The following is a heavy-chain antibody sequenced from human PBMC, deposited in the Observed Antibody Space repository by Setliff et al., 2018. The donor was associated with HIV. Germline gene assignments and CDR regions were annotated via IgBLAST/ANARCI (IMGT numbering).Heavy chain of an antibody. CDR2: ISASGST. Sequence: SETLSLTCTVSGGSISTGVYYWSWIRQPADKAMEWIGRISASGSTNYKPSLESRVTLSIDTSNNQFSLKLTSVTAADTAVYYCARVYSRSWFFFDHWGQGILVTVSS. D-gene: IGHD6-13*01. V-gene: IGHV4-61*02. CDR3: ARVYSRSWFFFDH. CDR1: GGSISTGVYY. J-gene: IGHJ4*02.